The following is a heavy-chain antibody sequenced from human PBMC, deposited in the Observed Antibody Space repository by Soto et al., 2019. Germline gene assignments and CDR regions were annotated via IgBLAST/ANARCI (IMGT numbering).Heavy chain of an antibody. CDR3: ARYRREAAAGYTLDY. V-gene: IGHV4-59*01. CDR1: GGSISSNY. J-gene: IGHJ4*02. D-gene: IGHD6-13*01. Sequence: ETLSLTCTVSGGSISSNYWTWIRQPPGKGLEWIGYVYNSGSTNYNPSLKSRVTISEDTSKSQFSLKVNSMTAADTAVYYCARYRREAAAGYTLDYWGQGILVTVSS. CDR2: VYNSGST.